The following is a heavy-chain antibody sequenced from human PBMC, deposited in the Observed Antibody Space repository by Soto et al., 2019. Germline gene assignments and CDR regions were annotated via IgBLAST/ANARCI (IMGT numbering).Heavy chain of an antibody. J-gene: IGHJ4*02. CDR2: TYYSGST. CDR3: ARVRGTAGKRYFDY. D-gene: IGHD6-13*01. V-gene: IGHV4-59*01. CDR1: GGSMIAYY. Sequence: PSETLYLTCTVSGGSMIAYYWDWMRQPPGKGLQWIGYTYYSGSTTYNPSLKSRVTISVDSSKNQFSLKLDSVTPADTAVYYCARVRGTAGKRYFDYWGPGTLVTVSS.